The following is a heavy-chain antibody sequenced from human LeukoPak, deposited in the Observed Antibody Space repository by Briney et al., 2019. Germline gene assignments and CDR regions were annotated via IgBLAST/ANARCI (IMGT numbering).Heavy chain of an antibody. Sequence: SVKVSCKASGGTFSSYAISWVRQAPGQGLEWMGRIIPILGIANYAQKFQGRVTITADKSTSTAYMELSSLRSEDTAVYYCARDLGVYYDSSGPFDYWGQGTLVTVSS. CDR2: IIPILGIA. J-gene: IGHJ4*02. D-gene: IGHD3-22*01. CDR1: GGTFSSYA. V-gene: IGHV1-69*04. CDR3: ARDLGVYYDSSGPFDY.